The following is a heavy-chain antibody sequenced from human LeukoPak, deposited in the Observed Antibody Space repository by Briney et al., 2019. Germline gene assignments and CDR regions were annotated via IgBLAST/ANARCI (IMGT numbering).Heavy chain of an antibody. Sequence: ASVKVSCKASGYTFTGYYMHWVRQAPGQGLEWMGWINPNSVGTNYAQKFQGRVTMTRDTSISTAYMELSRLRSDDTAVYYCARGRYSGSYWGVYYWGQGTLVTVSS. CDR2: INPNSVGT. CDR3: ARGRYSGSYWGVYY. CDR1: GYTFTGYY. V-gene: IGHV1-2*02. D-gene: IGHD1-26*01. J-gene: IGHJ4*02.